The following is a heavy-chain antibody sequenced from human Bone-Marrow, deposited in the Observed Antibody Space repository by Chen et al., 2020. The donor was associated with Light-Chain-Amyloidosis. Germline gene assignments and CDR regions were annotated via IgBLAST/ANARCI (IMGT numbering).Heavy chain of an antibody. Sequence: EVQLEQSGPAVKKPGESLKISCKGSGYTFPNYWIGWVRQMPGKGLEWMGVMYPDDSDARYSPSFEGQVTISADKSITTAYLQWRSLKASDTAMYYCARRRDGYNFDYWGQGTLVTVSS. J-gene: IGHJ4*02. CDR2: MYPDDSDA. CDR1: GYTFPNYW. CDR3: ARRRDGYNFDY. D-gene: IGHD5-12*01. V-gene: IGHV5-51*01.